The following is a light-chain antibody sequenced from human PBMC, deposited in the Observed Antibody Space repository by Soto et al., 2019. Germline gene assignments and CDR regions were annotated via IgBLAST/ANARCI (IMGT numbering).Light chain of an antibody. CDR3: QQFHSYPGA. CDR1: QGISGA. J-gene: IGKJ1*01. Sequence: DIQLTQSPSFLSASIGDTVTITCRASQGISGALAWYQQKPGKAPNLLIYAASTLQSGVPSRFSGSGSGREXXXXISXLQPEDFATYYCQQFHSYPGAFGQGTNVEVK. V-gene: IGKV1-9*01. CDR2: AAS.